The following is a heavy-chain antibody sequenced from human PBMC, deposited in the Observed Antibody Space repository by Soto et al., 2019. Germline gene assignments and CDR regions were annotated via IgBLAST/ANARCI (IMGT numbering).Heavy chain of an antibody. CDR1: GGTFSSYA. CDR2: IIPIFGTA. D-gene: IGHD3-22*01. Sequence: QVQLVQSGAEVKKPGSSVKVSCKASGGTFSSYAISWVRQAPGQGLEWMGGIIPIFGTANYAQKFQGRVTITADESTSTAYMELRSLRSEHTAVYYCATQGLTNYYSYGMDVWGQGTTVTVSS. V-gene: IGHV1-69*12. CDR3: ATQGLTNYYSYGMDV. J-gene: IGHJ6*02.